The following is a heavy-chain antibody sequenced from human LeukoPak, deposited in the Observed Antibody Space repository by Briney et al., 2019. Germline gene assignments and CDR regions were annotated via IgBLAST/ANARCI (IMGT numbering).Heavy chain of an antibody. CDR1: GYSISSGYY. CDR3: ASGGTAVVMALTYYFDT. D-gene: IGHD3-22*01. Sequence: KPSETLSLTCAVSGYSISSGYYWGWIRQPPGKGLEWIGSIYHTGSTHFNPSLQSRVTISLDSPKNQFSLKLTSVTAADTAVYYCASGGTAVVMALTYYFDTWGQGTPVTVSS. J-gene: IGHJ4*02. CDR2: IYHTGST. V-gene: IGHV4-38-2*01.